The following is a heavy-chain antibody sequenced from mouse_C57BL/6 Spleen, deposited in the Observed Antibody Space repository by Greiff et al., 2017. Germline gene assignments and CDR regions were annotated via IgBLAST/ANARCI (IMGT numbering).Heavy chain of an antibody. J-gene: IGHJ4*01. CDR2: ISYDGSN. CDR3: ARDRNIYGYDWAMDY. V-gene: IGHV3-6*01. CDR1: GYSITSGYF. Sequence: EVKLQESGPGLVKPSQSLSLSCSVSGYSITSGYFWNWIRQFPGNQLEWMGYISYDGSNNYNPSLKNRISLTRVTSMNQFFRKLNSVTTEDTATYYGARDRNIYGYDWAMDYWGQGTSVTVSS. D-gene: IGHD2-2*01.